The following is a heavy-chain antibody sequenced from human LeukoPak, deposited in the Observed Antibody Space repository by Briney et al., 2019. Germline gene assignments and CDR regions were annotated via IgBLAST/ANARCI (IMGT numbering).Heavy chain of an antibody. D-gene: IGHD3-9*01. CDR3: VIWGDYDVLTGYYVPDY. J-gene: IGHJ4*02. V-gene: IGHV3-23*01. Sequence: GGSLRLSCVASGFTFSNYAMSWVRQAPGKGLEWVSAITGSGTSTYYADSLKGRFTISRDNSKNTVFLQMNSLRLEDTAIYYCVIWGDYDVLTGYYVPDYWGQGTLVTVSS. CDR1: GFTFSNYA. CDR2: ITGSGTST.